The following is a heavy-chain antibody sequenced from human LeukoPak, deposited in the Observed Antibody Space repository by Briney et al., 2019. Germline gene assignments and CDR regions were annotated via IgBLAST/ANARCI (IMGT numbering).Heavy chain of an antibody. CDR2: ISSSGSTI. CDR1: GFTFSDYY. D-gene: IGHD2-8*01. J-gene: IGHJ5*02. V-gene: IGHV3-11*04. CDR3: ARDFYGQYCTNGVCYSGGWFDP. Sequence: GGSLRLSCAASGFTFSDYYMSWLRQAPGKGLEWVSYISSSGSTIYYADSVKGRFTISRDNAKNSLYLQMNSLRAEDTAVYYCARDFYGQYCTNGVCYSGGWFDPWGQGTLVTVSS.